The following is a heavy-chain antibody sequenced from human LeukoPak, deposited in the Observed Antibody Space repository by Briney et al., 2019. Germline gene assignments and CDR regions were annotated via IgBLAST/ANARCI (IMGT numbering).Heavy chain of an antibody. V-gene: IGHV4-34*01. CDR1: GGSFSGYY. CDR3: ARFDFWSGYYDY. D-gene: IGHD3-3*01. Sequence: SETLSLTCAVYGGSFSGYYWSWIRQPPGKGLEWTGEINHSGSTNYNPSLKSRVTISVDTSKNQFSLKLSSVTAADTAVYYCARFDFWSGYYDYWGQGTLVTVSS. J-gene: IGHJ4*02. CDR2: INHSGST.